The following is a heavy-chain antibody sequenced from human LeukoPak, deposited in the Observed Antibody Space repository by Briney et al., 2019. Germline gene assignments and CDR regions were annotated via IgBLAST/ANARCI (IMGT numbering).Heavy chain of an antibody. CDR2: IYYSGST. V-gene: IGHV4-39*01. CDR1: GGSISSSSYY. J-gene: IGHJ3*01. Sequence: PSETLSLTCTVSGGSISSSSYYWGWIRQPPGKGLEWIGSIYYSGSTYYNPSLKSRVTISVDTSKNQFSLKLSSVTAADTAVYYCARGFITTVWGRGTMVTVSS. D-gene: IGHD3-22*01. CDR3: ARGFITTV.